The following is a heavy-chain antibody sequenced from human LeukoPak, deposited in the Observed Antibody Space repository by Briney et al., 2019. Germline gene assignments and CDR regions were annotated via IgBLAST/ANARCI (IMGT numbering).Heavy chain of an antibody. CDR1: GFTFDDYA. Sequence: GRSLRLSCAASGFTFDDYAMHWVRQAPGKGLEWVSGISWNSGSIGYADSVKGRFTISRDNAKKTLFLQMNSLRAEDTAVYYCARDLTDFGSGIFYDHWGQGALVTVS. D-gene: IGHD3-10*01. CDR3: ARDLTDFGSGIFYDH. CDR2: ISWNSGSI. V-gene: IGHV3-9*01. J-gene: IGHJ4*02.